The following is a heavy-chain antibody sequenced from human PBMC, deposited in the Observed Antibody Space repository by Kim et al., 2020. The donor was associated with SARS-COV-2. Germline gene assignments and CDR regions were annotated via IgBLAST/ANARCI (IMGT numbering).Heavy chain of an antibody. Sequence: GGSLRLFCAASGFTFSSYWMHWVRQAPGKGLVWVSRINSDGGTTSYADSVKGRFTISRDNAKSTLYLQMNNLRAEDTAVYYCASRRYTGTYYYFDYWGQGTLVTVSS. CDR2: INSDGGTT. V-gene: IGHV3-74*01. CDR1: GFTFSSYW. D-gene: IGHD1-26*01. J-gene: IGHJ4*02. CDR3: ASRRYTGTYYYFDY.